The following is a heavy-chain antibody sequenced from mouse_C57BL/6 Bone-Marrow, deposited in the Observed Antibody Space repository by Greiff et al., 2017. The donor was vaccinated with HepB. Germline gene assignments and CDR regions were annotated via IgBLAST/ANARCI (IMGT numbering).Heavy chain of an antibody. CDR3: AREYYYGGAMDY. J-gene: IGHJ4*01. V-gene: IGHV1-81*01. Sequence: VQLVESGAELARPGASVKLSCKASGYTFTSYGISWVKQRTGQGLEWIGEIYPRSGNTYYNEKFKGKATLTADKSSSTAYMELRSLTSEDSAVYFCAREYYYGGAMDYWGQGTSVTVSS. D-gene: IGHD1-1*01. CDR2: IYPRSGNT. CDR1: GYTFTSYG.